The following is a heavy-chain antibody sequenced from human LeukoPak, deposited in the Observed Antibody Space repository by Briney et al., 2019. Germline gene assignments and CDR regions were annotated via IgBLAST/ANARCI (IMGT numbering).Heavy chain of an antibody. CDR1: GGSISSGGYY. D-gene: IGHD3-9*01. CDR3: ARVEGYDILTGYYAAEGAFDI. J-gene: IGHJ3*02. Sequence: SSQTLSLTCTVSGGSISSGGYYWSWIRQHPGKGLEWIGYIYYSGSTDYNPSLKSRVTISVDTSKNQFSLKLSSVTAADTAVYYCARVEGYDILTGYYAAEGAFDIWGQGTMVTVSS. V-gene: IGHV4-31*03. CDR2: IYYSGST.